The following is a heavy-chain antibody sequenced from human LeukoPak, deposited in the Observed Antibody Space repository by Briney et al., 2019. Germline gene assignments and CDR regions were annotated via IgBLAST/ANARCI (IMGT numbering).Heavy chain of an antibody. Sequence: GASVKVSCKASGYTFTSYAMHWVRQAPGQRLEWMGWINAGNGNTKYSQKFQGRVTITRGTSASTAYMELSSLRSEDTAVYYCAREYGDFYFHYFDYWGQGTLVTVSS. CDR3: AREYGDFYFHYFDY. J-gene: IGHJ4*02. D-gene: IGHD4-17*01. CDR1: GYTFTSYA. V-gene: IGHV1-3*01. CDR2: INAGNGNT.